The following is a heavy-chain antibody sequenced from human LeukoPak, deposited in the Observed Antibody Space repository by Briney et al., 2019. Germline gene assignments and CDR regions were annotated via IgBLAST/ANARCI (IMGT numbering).Heavy chain of an antibody. CDR2: NNPNSGGT. D-gene: IGHD5-12*01. V-gene: IGHV1-2*02. J-gene: IGHJ4*02. CDR1: GYTFTGYY. Sequence: ASVKVSCKASGYTFTGYYMHWVRQAPGQGREWMGWNNPNSGGTNYAQKFQGRVNMNRATSISTAYMELSRLRSDDTAVYYCARDRKASGYPYYFDYWGQGTLVTVSS. CDR3: ARDRKASGYPYYFDY.